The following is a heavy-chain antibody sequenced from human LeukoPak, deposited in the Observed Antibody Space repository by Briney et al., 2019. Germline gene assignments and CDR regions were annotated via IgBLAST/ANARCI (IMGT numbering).Heavy chain of an antibody. D-gene: IGHD3-3*01. Sequence: SETLSLTCAVYGGSFSGYYWSWIRQPPGKGLEWIGEINHSGSTSYSPSLKSRITMSVDTSKNQFSLKLSSVTAADTAVYYCARCYDFWSGTPFDPWGQGTLVTVSS. CDR2: INHSGST. V-gene: IGHV4-34*10. CDR3: ARCYDFWSGTPFDP. CDR1: GGSFSGYY. J-gene: IGHJ5*02.